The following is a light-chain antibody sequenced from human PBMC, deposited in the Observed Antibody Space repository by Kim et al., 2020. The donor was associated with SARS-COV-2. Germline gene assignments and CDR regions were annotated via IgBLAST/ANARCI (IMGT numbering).Light chain of an antibody. CDR3: QSYDSSNWV. CDR2: EDN. Sequence: GKTVTISCTRSSGSIASNDVQWYQQRPGSAPTTVIYEDNQRPSGVPDRFSGSIDSSSNSASLTISGLKTEDEAYYYCQSYDSSNWVFGGGTQLTVL. J-gene: IGLJ3*02. V-gene: IGLV6-57*03. CDR1: SGSIASND.